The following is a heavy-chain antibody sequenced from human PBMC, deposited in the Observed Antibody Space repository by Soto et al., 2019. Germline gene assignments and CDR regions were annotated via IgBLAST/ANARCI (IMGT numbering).Heavy chain of an antibody. CDR3: ARRSSGSHYYYSMDV. CDR1: GYTFTSYA. Sequence: GASVKVSCKASGYTFTSYAMHWVRQAPGQRLEWMGWINAGNGNTKYSQKFQGRVTITRDASASTAYMELSSLRSEDTAVYYCARRSSGSHYYYSMDVWGQGTTVTVS. J-gene: IGHJ6*02. D-gene: IGHD3-22*01. CDR2: INAGNGNT. V-gene: IGHV1-3*01.